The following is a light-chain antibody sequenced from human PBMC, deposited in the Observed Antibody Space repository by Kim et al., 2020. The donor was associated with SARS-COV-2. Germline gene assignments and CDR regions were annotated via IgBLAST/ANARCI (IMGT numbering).Light chain of an antibody. V-gene: IGKV3-15*01. CDR2: GAS. J-gene: IGKJ2*01. Sequence: VSPRERATLSCRASQSVTSILAWYQQKPGQAPRLLIYGASIRATGIPDRFRGSGSGTEFTLTISSLQSEDFALYYCQQYNRWPPYIFGQGTKLEI. CDR1: QSVTSI. CDR3: QQYNRWPPYI.